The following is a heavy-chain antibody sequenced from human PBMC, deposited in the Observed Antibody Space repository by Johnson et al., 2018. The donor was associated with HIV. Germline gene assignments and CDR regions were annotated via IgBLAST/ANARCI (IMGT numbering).Heavy chain of an antibody. CDR2: ISYDGSNK. CDR1: GFTFSSYA. Sequence: QVQLMESGGGVVQPGRSLRLSCAASGFTFSSYAMHWVRQAPGKGLEWVAAISYDGSNKYYADSVKGPFTISRDNSKNTLDLQMNRLRAQDTAVYYCARDWEGYAFDIWGQGTMVTVSS. V-gene: IGHV3-30-3*01. CDR3: ARDWEGYAFDI. D-gene: IGHD1-26*01. J-gene: IGHJ3*02.